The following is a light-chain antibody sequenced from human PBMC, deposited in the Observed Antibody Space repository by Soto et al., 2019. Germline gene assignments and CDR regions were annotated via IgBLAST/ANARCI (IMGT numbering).Light chain of an antibody. CDR3: AAWDDRLNGPSYV. V-gene: IGLV1-44*01. Sequence: QSVLTQPPSASGTPGQRGTISCSGSSSNIGSNTVNWYQQRPGTAPKLLIYSNNQRPSGVPDRFSGSKSGNSASLAISGLQSEDEADYYCAAWDDRLNGPSYVFGTGTQLTV. J-gene: IGLJ1*01. CDR1: SSNIGSNT. CDR2: SNN.